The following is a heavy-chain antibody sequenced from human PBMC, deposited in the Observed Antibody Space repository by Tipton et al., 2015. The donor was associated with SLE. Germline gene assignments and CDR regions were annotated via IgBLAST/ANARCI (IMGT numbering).Heavy chain of an antibody. J-gene: IGHJ6*02. CDR1: DESFSGYY. V-gene: IGHV4-34*01. Sequence: TLSLTCIVYDESFSGYYWSWLRQPPGKGLEWIGEINWSGDTNYNPSLESRVTMAIDTSKKQFSLKLNSVTAADTAVYYCARIKSGYPAYYYYYGLDVWGQGTTVTVSS. D-gene: IGHD5-12*01. CDR3: ARIKSGYPAYYYYYGLDV. CDR2: INWSGDT.